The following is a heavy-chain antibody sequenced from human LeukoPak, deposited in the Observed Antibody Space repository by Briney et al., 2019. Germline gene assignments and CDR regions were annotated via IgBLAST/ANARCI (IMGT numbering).Heavy chain of an antibody. V-gene: IGHV3-23*01. CDR3: AKADSRNTDFYYYDMDV. CDR1: GFTFSMFA. D-gene: IGHD1/OR15-1a*01. Sequence: GGSLRLSCAVSGFTFSMFAMTWVRQAPGKGLEWVSLIGDSGTSPYYEDSVKGRFTISRDNSKNTVYLQMNSLRVEDKGVYYCAKADSRNTDFYYYDMDVWGQGPTVTVSS. J-gene: IGHJ6*01. CDR2: IGDSGTSP.